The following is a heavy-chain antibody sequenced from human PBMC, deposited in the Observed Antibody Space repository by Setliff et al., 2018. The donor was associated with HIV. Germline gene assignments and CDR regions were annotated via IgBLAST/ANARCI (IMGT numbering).Heavy chain of an antibody. CDR2: IYPNTGGT. Sequence: ASVKVSCKASGYTFTDYYIHWVRQAPGQGLEWMGWIYPNTGGTNYAQKFQGRVTMTRDTSISTAYMELSTLSSDDTALYYCARDLIRITPHGDLPFWGQGTLVTVSS. CDR1: GYTFTDYY. V-gene: IGHV1-2*02. J-gene: IGHJ4*02. D-gene: IGHD2-15*01. CDR3: ARDLIRITPHGDLPF.